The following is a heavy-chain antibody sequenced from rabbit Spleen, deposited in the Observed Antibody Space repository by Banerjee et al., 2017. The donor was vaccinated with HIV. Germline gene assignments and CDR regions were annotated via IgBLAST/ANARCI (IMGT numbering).Heavy chain of an antibody. CDR3: ARDDGSGHYIDAYFDL. D-gene: IGHD1-1*01. Sequence: QEQLVESGGGLVQPGGSLKLSCKASGFDFSTYGVSWVRQAPGKGLEWIGYIDPVFGITNYASSVKGRFTISSDNAQNTVDLQMNSLTAADTATYFCARDDGSGHYIDAYFDLWGQGTLVTVS. J-gene: IGHJ4*01. CDR1: GFDFSTYG. V-gene: IGHV1S8*01. CDR2: IDPVFGIT.